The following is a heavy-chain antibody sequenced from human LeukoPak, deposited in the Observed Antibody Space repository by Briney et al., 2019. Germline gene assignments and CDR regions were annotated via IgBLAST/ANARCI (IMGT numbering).Heavy chain of an antibody. D-gene: IGHD2-15*01. CDR2: IKEGGAT. CDR1: GFSFSGAW. Sequence: PGGSLRLSCATSGFSFSGAWLSWVRQAPGKGLEWIGRIKEGGATDHAAPVQGIFTISRDDSKATLYLQMNSLKTEDTAIYYCTTVTHFYLGGQGTLVPVSA. CDR3: TTVTHFYL. J-gene: IGHJ4*02. V-gene: IGHV3-15*01.